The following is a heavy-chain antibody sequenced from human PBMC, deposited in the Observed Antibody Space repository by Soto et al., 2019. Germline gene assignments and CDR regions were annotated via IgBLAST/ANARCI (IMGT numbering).Heavy chain of an antibody. V-gene: IGHV2-5*02. Sequence: QITLKESGPTLLKPTQTLTLTCTFSGFSLRTSGVGVGWIRQPPGKALKWLVVIYWDDDKRYSPSLKSRLTITKDTSKNHVVLIINNLEPVETDTYYCAHSSYYGSGSHDYWGKGTLVTVSS. D-gene: IGHD3-10*01. J-gene: IGHJ4*02. CDR1: GFSLRTSGVG. CDR3: AHSSYYGSGSHDY. CDR2: IYWDDDK.